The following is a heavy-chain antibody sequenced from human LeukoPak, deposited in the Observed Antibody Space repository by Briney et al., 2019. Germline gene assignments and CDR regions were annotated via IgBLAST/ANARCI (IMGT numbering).Heavy chain of an antibody. CDR2: IYYSGST. V-gene: IGHV4-59*01. CDR1: GGSISSYY. Sequence: SETLSLTCTVSGGSISSYYWSWIRQPPGKGLEWIGYIYYSGSTNYNPSLKSRVTISVDTSKNQFSLRLGSVTAADTAVYYCARVGSGYYHQFDYWGQGTLVTVSS. J-gene: IGHJ4*02. CDR3: ARVGSGYYHQFDY. D-gene: IGHD3-22*01.